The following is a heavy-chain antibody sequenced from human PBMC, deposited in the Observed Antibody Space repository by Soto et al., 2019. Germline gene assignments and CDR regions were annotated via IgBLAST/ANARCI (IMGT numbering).Heavy chain of an antibody. CDR1: GFTFNNYW. V-gene: IGHV3-74*01. CDR3: VRVPSGTYIWLDP. J-gene: IGHJ5*02. Sequence: EVQLVESGGELVQPGGSLRLSCAASGFTFNNYWMHWVRQTPGKGLVWVSRINPDGRRVNYADFVKGRFTITRDNAKNTAYLHMNSLGAEDTAVYYCVRVPSGTYIWLDPWGQGTLVTVSS. CDR2: INPDGRRV. D-gene: IGHD1-26*01.